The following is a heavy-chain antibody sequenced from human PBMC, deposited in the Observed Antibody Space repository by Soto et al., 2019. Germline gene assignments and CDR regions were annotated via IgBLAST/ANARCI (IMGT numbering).Heavy chain of an antibody. CDR1: GYSFSSGDYK. CDR3: ARSGDYGAFDY. D-gene: IGHD4-17*01. CDR2: TYYSGYT. Sequence: QVQLQESGPGLVKPSQTLSLTCTVSGYSFSSGDYKWSWIRQPPGKGLQWIGYTYYSGYTYNNPSLKSRLTMSVDTSKNQFSLKLSSVTAADTAVYYCARSGDYGAFDYWGQGTLVTVSS. J-gene: IGHJ4*02. V-gene: IGHV4-30-4*01.